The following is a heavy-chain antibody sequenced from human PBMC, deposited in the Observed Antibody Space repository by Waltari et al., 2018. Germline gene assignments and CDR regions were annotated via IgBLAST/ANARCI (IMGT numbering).Heavy chain of an antibody. J-gene: IGHJ4*02. CDR1: GYTFTHYY. CDR2: VDPEDGET. D-gene: IGHD3-10*01. Sequence: EVQLVQSGAEVKKPGPTVKISCKVSGYTFTHYYMQGVQQAPGKGLEWMGLVDPEDGETIYAEKFQGRVTITADTSTDTAYMELSSLRSEDTAVYYCAPTYGSGSYYPQWGQGTLVTVSS. CDR3: APTYGSGSYYPQ. V-gene: IGHV1-69-2*01.